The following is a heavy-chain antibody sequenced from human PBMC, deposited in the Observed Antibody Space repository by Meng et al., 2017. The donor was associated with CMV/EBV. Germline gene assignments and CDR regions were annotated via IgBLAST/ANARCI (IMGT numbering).Heavy chain of an antibody. D-gene: IGHD3-16*01. CDR3: ARGGYDLDY. V-gene: IGHV3-66*02. CDR2: IYSGGST. J-gene: IGHJ4*02. Sequence: GESLKISCAASGFTVSSNYMSWVRQAPGKGLEWVSVIYSGGSTYYADSVKGRFTISRGNSKNTLYLQMNSLRAEDTAVYYCARGGYDLDYWGQGTLVTVSS. CDR1: GFTVSSNY.